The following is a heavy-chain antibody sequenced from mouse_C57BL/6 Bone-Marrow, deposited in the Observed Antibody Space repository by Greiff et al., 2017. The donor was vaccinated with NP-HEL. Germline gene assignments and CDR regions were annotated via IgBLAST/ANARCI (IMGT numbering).Heavy chain of an antibody. CDR3: ARGLRWYFDV. D-gene: IGHD2-2*01. J-gene: IGHJ1*03. V-gene: IGHV1-63*01. CDR1: GYTFTNYW. CDR2: IYPGGGYT. Sequence: VKLMESGAELVRPGTSVKMSCKASGYTFTNYWIGWAKQRPGHGLEWIGDIYPGGGYTNYNEKFKGKATLTADKSSSTAYMQFSSLTSEDSAIYYCARGLRWYFDVWGTGTTVTVSS.